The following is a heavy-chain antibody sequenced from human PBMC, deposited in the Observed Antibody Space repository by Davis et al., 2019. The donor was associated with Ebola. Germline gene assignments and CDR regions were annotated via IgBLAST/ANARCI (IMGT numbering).Heavy chain of an antibody. CDR2: ISYDGSNK. CDR1: GFPFSSYG. Sequence: SLKISCAAPGFPFSSYGMHRVRQAPGKRLQWVSVISYDGSNKYYADSVKGRLTISRDNSKNTLYLQMNSRRAEDTAVYYCAKDYLDYWCQGTLVTVSS. CDR3: AKDYLDY. J-gene: IGHJ4*02. V-gene: IGHV3-30*18.